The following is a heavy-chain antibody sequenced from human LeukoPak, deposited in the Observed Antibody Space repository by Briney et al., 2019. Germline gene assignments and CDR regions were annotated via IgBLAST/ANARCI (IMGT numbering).Heavy chain of an antibody. Sequence: GASLKASCKAFGNTLTGYYMPWVRQAPGQGLDWMGRINPNSGGTNYAQKFQGRVTMTRDTSISTAYMELSRLRSDDTAVYYCARAVATIADFDYWGQGTLVTVSS. CDR2: INPNSGGT. V-gene: IGHV1-2*06. J-gene: IGHJ4*02. D-gene: IGHD5-12*01. CDR1: GNTLTGYY. CDR3: ARAVATIADFDY.